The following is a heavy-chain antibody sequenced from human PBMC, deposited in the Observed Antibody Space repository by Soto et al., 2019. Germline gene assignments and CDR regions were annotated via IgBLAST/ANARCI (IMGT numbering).Heavy chain of an antibody. J-gene: IGHJ1*01. CDR2: IYYSGST. D-gene: IGHD2-2*01. CDR3: ARALGGYQLWQP. Sequence: QVQLQESGPGLVKPSQTLSLTCTVSGGSISSGGYYWSWIRQHPGKGLGWIGYIYYSGSTYYNPSRKSQVTRSVGTSRNQFSLKLSAVTAADTAVYYCARALGGYQLWQPWGQATLVTVSS. V-gene: IGHV4-31*01. CDR1: GGSISSGGYY.